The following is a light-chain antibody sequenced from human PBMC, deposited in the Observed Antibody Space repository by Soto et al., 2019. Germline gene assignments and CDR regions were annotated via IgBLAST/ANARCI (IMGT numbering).Light chain of an antibody. CDR1: QDISNY. CDR3: QQYDNLHRLT. CDR2: DAS. V-gene: IGKV1-33*01. Sequence: DIQMTQSPSSLSASVGDRVTITCQASQDISNYLNWYQQKPGKAPKLLIYDASNLETGVPSRFSGSGSGTGFTFTISSLQPEDIATYYCQQYDNLHRLTFGGGTKVDIK. J-gene: IGKJ4*01.